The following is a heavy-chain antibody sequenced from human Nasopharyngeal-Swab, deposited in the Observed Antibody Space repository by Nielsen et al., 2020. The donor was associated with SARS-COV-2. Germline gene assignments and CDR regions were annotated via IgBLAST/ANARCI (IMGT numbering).Heavy chain of an antibody. CDR2: ISYDGSNK. CDR1: GFTFSSYA. Sequence: GESLKISCAASGFTFSSYAMHWVRQAPGKGPEWVAVISYDGSNKYYADSVKGRFTISRDNSKNTLYLQMNSLRAEDTAVYYCARVGGGSYYFDYWGQGTLVTVSS. D-gene: IGHD1-26*01. V-gene: IGHV3-30-3*01. CDR3: ARVGGGSYYFDY. J-gene: IGHJ4*02.